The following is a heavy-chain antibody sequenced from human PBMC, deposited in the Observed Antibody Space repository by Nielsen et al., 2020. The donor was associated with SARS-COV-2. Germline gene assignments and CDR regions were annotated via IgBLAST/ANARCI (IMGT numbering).Heavy chain of an antibody. CDR1: GGSISSRSYY. Sequence: SETLSLTCTVSGGSISSRSYYWGWIRQPPGRGLEWIGSIYYSGSSNHNPSLKSRVTISVDTSTNQFSLKLTSVTAADTAVYYCARGGRGYSYPYPGWFDPWGQGTLVTVSS. CDR2: IYYSGSS. D-gene: IGHD5-18*01. V-gene: IGHV4-39*01. J-gene: IGHJ5*02. CDR3: ARGGRGYSYPYPGWFDP.